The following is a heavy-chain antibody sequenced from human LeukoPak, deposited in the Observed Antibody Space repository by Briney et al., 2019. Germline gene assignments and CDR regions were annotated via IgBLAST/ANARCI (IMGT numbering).Heavy chain of an antibody. D-gene: IGHD3-22*01. CDR3: ASARDYYDSSGPPKD. V-gene: IGHV4-39*07. CDR1: GGSISSSSYY. J-gene: IGHJ4*02. CDR2: IYYSGST. Sequence: SETLSLTCTVSGGSISSSSYYWGWIRQPPGKGLEWIGSIYYSGSTYYNPSPKSRVTISVDTSKNQFSLKLSSVTAADTAVYYCASARDYYDSSGPPKDWGQGTLVTVSS.